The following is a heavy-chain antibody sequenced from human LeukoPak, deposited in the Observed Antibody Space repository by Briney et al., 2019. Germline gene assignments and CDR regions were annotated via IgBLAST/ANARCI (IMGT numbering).Heavy chain of an antibody. D-gene: IGHD4-17*01. CDR1: EFSLSNYA. V-gene: IGHV3-33*01. CDR2: IWGDQRYK. Sequence: PGGSLRLSCTASEFSLSNYARHGFRQAPAKVREWWPIIWGDQRYKHYADSVKGRFTISRDNSKNTLYLEMNSLRVEDTAVYYCARDSPVRANDLDNWGQGTLVTVSS. J-gene: IGHJ4*02. CDR3: ARDSPVRANDLDN.